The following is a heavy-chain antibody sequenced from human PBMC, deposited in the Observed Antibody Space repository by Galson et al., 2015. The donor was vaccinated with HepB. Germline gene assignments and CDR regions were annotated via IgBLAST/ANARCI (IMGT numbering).Heavy chain of an antibody. V-gene: IGHV4-30-2*01. CDR1: GGSISSGGYS. D-gene: IGHD3-3*01. J-gene: IGHJ4*02. CDR2: IYHSGST. CDR3: ARGKPPNYDFWSGYGVDYFDY. Sequence: TLSLTCAVSGGSISSGGYSWSWIRQPPGKGLEWIGYIYHSGSTYYNPSLKSRVTISVDRSKNQFSLKLSSVTAADTAVYYCARGKPPNYDFWSGYGVDYFDYWGQGTLVTVSS.